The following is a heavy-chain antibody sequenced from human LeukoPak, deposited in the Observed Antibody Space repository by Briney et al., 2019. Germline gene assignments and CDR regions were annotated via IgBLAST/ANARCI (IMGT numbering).Heavy chain of an antibody. CDR1: GFTVSSNY. Sequence: GGSLRLSCAASGFTVSSNYMSWVRQAPGKGLEWVSVIYSGGSTYYADSVKGRFTISRDNAKNSLYLQMNSLRAEDTAVYYCARDSTVTPGYWGQGTLVTVSS. CDR2: IYSGGST. V-gene: IGHV3-53*01. D-gene: IGHD4-17*01. J-gene: IGHJ4*02. CDR3: ARDSTVTPGY.